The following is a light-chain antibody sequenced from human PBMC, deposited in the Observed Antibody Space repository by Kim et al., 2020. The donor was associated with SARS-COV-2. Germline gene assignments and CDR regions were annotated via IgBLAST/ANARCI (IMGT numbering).Light chain of an antibody. CDR3: AAWDDSLKGVV. CDR1: SSDIGSNY. V-gene: IGLV1-47*01. CDR2: RNY. J-gene: IGLJ2*01. Sequence: GQEVTITCFGSSSDIGSNYVYWYQQLPGTAPKRLIYRNYQRPSGVPDRFSGSKSGTSASLAISGLRSEDEADYYCAAWDDSLKGVVFGGGTQLTVL.